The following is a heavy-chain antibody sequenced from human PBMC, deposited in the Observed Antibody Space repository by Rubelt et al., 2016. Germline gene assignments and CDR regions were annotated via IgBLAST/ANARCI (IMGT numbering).Heavy chain of an antibody. Sequence: KASGGTFSSYAISWVRQAPGQGLEWMGGIIPIFGTANYAQKFQGRVTITADKSTSTAYMELSSLRSEDTAVYYCARVHSSSWYRGYFDYWGQGTLVTVSS. CDR1: GGTFSSYA. CDR2: IIPIFGTA. J-gene: IGHJ4*02. D-gene: IGHD6-13*01. V-gene: IGHV1-69*06. CDR3: ARVHSSSWYRGYFDY.